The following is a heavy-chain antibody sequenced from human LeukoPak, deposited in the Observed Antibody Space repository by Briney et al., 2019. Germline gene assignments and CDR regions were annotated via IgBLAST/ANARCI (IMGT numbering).Heavy chain of an antibody. CDR2: ISSSSSYI. J-gene: IGHJ4*02. CDR1: GFTFSSYS. Sequence: GRSLRLSCAASGFTFSSYSMNWVRQAPGKGLEWVSSISSSSSYIYYADSVKGRFTISRDNAKNSLYLQMNSLRAEDTAVYYCARDRGGYYYGSGSYWVDYWGQGTLVTVSS. V-gene: IGHV3-21*01. D-gene: IGHD3-10*01. CDR3: ARDRGGYYYGSGSYWVDY.